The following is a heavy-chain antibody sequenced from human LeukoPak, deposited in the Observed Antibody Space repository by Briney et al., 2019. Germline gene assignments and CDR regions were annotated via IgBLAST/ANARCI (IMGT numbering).Heavy chain of an antibody. V-gene: IGHV4-34*01. Sequence: SETLSLTCAVYSGSFSGYYWSWIRQPPGKGLEWIGEINHSGSTNYNPSLKSRVTISVDTSKNQFSLKLSSVTAADTAVYYCARGVEGYCSSTSCYPYYYYYYYMDVWGKGTTVTVSS. CDR3: ARGVEGYCSSTSCYPYYYYYYYMDV. CDR1: SGSFSGYY. J-gene: IGHJ6*03. CDR2: INHSGST. D-gene: IGHD2-2*01.